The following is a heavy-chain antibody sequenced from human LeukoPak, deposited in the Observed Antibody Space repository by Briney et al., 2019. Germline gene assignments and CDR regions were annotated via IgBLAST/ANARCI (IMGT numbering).Heavy chain of an antibody. Sequence: GGSLRLSCAASGFTFSSFDMHWVRQPTGQGLEWVSTIGTASDTYYPGSVEGRFTLSRDNAKSSLYLQMNSLTAGDTAVYYCARGPPRGKYYYMDVWGQGTLVTVSS. V-gene: IGHV3-13*01. D-gene: IGHD1-1*01. J-gene: IGHJ6*03. CDR1: GFTFSSFD. CDR3: ARGPPRGKYYYMDV. CDR2: IGTASDT.